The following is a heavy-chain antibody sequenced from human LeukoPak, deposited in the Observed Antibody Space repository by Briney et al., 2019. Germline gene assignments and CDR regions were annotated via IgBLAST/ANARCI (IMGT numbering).Heavy chain of an antibody. CDR3: AREGIDGDNPFDF. V-gene: IGHV3-30*04. CDR2: LSQDGSSK. D-gene: IGHD5-24*01. CDR1: GVTFRSYA. J-gene: IGHJ4*02. Sequence: PGGSLRLSCAASGVTFRSYAMHWVRQAPGKGLEWVAVLSQDGSSKNFPDSAKGRFTISRDNSNNTLYLRMNSLRGEDTALYYCAREGIDGDNPFDFWGQGTLVTVSS.